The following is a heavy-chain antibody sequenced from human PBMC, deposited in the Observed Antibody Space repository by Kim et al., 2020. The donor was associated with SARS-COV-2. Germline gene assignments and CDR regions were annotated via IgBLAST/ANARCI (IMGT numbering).Heavy chain of an antibody. CDR3: ARGSPYYYGSEGAGMDV. CDR2: IYTSGST. D-gene: IGHD3-10*01. V-gene: IGHV4-61*02. CDR1: GGSISSGSYY. Sequence: SETLSLTCTVSGGSISSGSYYWSWIRQPAGKGLEWIGRIYTSGSTNYNPSLKSRVTISVDTSKNQFSLKLSSVTAADTAVYYCARGSPYYYGSEGAGMDVWGQGTTVTVSS. J-gene: IGHJ6*02.